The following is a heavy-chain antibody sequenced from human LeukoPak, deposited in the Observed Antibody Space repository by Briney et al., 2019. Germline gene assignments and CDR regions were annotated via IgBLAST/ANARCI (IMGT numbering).Heavy chain of an antibody. J-gene: IGHJ4*02. CDR3: ARRRGYSGYDLGY. Sequence: GGSLRLSCAASGFTFSIYSMNWVRQAPGKGLEWVAVIWYDGSNKYYADSVKGRFTISKDNSKNTLYLQMNSLRAEDTAVYYCARRRGYSGYDLGYWGQGTLVTVSS. V-gene: IGHV3-33*08. CDR1: GFTFSIYS. CDR2: IWYDGSNK. D-gene: IGHD5-12*01.